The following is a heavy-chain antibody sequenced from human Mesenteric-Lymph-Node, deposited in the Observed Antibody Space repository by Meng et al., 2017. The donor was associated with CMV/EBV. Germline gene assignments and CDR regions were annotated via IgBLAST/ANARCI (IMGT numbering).Heavy chain of an antibody. CDR1: RFTFNTYW. Sequence: GGSLRLSCAASRFTFNTYWMSWVRQAPGKGLEWVANINQAGSATNYVDSVKGRFTISRDNAKNSLYLQMNSLRPEDTAVYYCAKHISISGVVIMGAFDIWGQGTMVTVSS. CDR2: INQAGSAT. CDR3: AKHISISGVVIMGAFDI. V-gene: IGHV3-7*01. J-gene: IGHJ3*02. D-gene: IGHD3-3*01.